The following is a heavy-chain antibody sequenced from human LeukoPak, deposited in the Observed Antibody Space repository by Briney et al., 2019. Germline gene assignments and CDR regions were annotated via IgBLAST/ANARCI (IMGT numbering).Heavy chain of an antibody. CDR3: ARVAELQWLPRIDD. CDR1: GGSISSGGYY. CDR2: IYYSGST. J-gene: IGHJ4*02. V-gene: IGHV4-31*03. Sequence: SETLSLTCTVSGGSISSGGYYWSWIRQHPGKGLEWIGYIYYSGSTYYNPSLKSRVTISVDTSKNQFSLKLSSVTAADTAVYYCARVAELQWLPRIDDWGQGTLVTVSS. D-gene: IGHD6-19*01.